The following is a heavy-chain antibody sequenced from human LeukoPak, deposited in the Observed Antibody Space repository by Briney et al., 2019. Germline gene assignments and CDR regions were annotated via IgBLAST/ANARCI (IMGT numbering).Heavy chain of an antibody. Sequence: GGSLRLSCAASGFTFSSYAMSRVRQAPGKGLEWVSAISGSGGSTYYADSVKGRFTISRDNSKNTLYLQMSSLRAEDTAVYYCAKRIDSGSYYGYWGQGTLVTVSS. J-gene: IGHJ4*02. CDR3: AKRIDSGSYYGY. V-gene: IGHV3-23*01. CDR1: GFTFSSYA. D-gene: IGHD1-26*01. CDR2: ISGSGGST.